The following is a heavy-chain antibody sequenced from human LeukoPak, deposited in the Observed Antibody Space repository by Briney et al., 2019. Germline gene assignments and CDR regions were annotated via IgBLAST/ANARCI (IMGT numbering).Heavy chain of an antibody. CDR2: ISSSSSYI. V-gene: IGHV3-21*01. CDR1: GFTFSTYW. CDR3: ARDSGQWLVYDAFGI. J-gene: IGHJ3*02. Sequence: GGSLRLSCAASGFTFSTYWMTWVRQAPGKGLEWVSSISSSSSYIYYADSVKGRFTISRDNAKNSLYLQMNSLRAEDTAVYYCARDSGQWLVYDAFGIWGQGTMVTVSS. D-gene: IGHD6-19*01.